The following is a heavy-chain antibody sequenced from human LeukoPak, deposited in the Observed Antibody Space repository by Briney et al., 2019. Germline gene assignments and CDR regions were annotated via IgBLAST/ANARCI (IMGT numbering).Heavy chain of an antibody. V-gene: IGHV4-34*01. CDR2: INHSGST. CDR1: GGSFSGYY. J-gene: IGHJ6*02. CDR3: AKGHYYGSGGVYYYGMDV. Sequence: SETLSLTCAVYGGSFSGYYWSWIRQPPGKGLEWIGEINHSGSTNYNPSLKSRVTISVDTSKNQFSLKLSSVTAADTAVYYCAKGHYYGSGGVYYYGMDVWGQGTTVTVSS. D-gene: IGHD3-10*01.